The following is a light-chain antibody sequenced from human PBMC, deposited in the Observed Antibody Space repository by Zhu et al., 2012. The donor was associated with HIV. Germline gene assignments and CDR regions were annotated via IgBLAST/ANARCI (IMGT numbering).Light chain of an antibody. CDR2: KAS. V-gene: IGKV1-5*03. CDR3: QQYSSFMYT. CDR1: QSISRW. Sequence: DIQMTQSPSTLSASVGDRVTITCRASQSISRWLAWYQQKPGTAPKLLLYKASNLESGVPSRFFSGSGSGTEFTLTISSLQPDDFATYYCQQYSSFMYTFGQGTKLEIK. J-gene: IGKJ2*01.